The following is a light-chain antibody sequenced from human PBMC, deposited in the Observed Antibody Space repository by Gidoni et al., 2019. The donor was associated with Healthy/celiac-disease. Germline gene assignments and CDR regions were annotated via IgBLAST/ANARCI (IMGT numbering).Light chain of an antibody. CDR3: AAWDDSLSGRV. Sequence: QSVLTQPPSASGTPGQRVTISCSGSSSNIGSNYVYWYQPLPGTAPKLLIYRNNPRPSGVPDRFSGSKSGTSASLAISGLRAEDEADYYCAAWDDSLSGRVFGGGTKLTVL. V-gene: IGLV1-47*01. CDR1: SSNIGSNY. J-gene: IGLJ2*01. CDR2: RNN.